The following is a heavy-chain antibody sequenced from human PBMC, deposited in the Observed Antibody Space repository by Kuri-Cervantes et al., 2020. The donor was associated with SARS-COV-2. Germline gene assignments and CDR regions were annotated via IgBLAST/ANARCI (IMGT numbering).Heavy chain of an antibody. D-gene: IGHD4-17*01. CDR1: GGSISSYY. Sequence: GSLRLSCTVSGGSISSYYWSWIRQPADKGLEWIGRTFTIGSTNYNPSLESRVTMSVDTSKNQVSLRLTSVTAADTAIYYCARDWNDYGYYWGQGILVTVSS. V-gene: IGHV4-4*07. CDR3: ARDWNDYGYY. CDR2: TFTIGST. J-gene: IGHJ4*02.